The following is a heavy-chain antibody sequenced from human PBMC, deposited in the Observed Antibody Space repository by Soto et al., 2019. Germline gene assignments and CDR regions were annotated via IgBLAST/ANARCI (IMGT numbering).Heavy chain of an antibody. CDR1: GYTFTSYY. J-gene: IGHJ4*02. V-gene: IGHV1-46*03. D-gene: IGHD5-12*01. CDR2: INPSGGST. CDR3: ARDPPPLEYSGYDNEGYFDY. Sequence: ASVKVSCKASGYTFTSYYMHWVRQAPGQGLEWMGIINPSGGSTSYAQKFQGRVTMTRDTSTSTVYMELSSLRSEDTAVYYCARDPPPLEYSGYDNEGYFDYWGQGTLVTVSS.